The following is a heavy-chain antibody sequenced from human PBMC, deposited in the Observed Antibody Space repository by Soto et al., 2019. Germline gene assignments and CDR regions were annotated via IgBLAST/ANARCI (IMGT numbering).Heavy chain of an antibody. Sequence: SETLSLTCAVYGGSFSGYYWSWIRQPPGKGLEWIGEINHSGSTNYNPSLKSRVTISVDTSKNQFSLKLSSVTAADTAVYYCARGPRSSGWPYYFDYWGQGTLVTVSS. J-gene: IGHJ4*02. CDR2: INHSGST. CDR3: ARGPRSSGWPYYFDY. V-gene: IGHV4-34*01. D-gene: IGHD6-19*01. CDR1: GGSFSGYY.